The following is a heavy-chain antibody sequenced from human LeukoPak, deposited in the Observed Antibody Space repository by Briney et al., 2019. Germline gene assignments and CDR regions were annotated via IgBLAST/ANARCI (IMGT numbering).Heavy chain of an antibody. J-gene: IGHJ4*02. CDR2: ISGSGGST. CDR3: AKALTPYCSSTSCYVTDY. CDR1: GFTFSSYA. Sequence: PGGSLRLSCAASGFTFSSYAMSWVRQAPGKGLEWVSAISGSGGSTYYADSVKGRFTISRDNSKNTLYLQMNSLRAEDTAVYYCAKALTPYCSSTSCYVTDYWGQGTLVTVSS. D-gene: IGHD2-2*01. V-gene: IGHV3-23*01.